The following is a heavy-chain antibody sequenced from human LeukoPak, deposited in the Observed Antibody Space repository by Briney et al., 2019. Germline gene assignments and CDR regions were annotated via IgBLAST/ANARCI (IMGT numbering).Heavy chain of an antibody. J-gene: IGHJ4*02. CDR1: GFTFSDYY. CDR3: AKGPGYYYGSGSNHFDY. CDR2: ISSSSSYT. Sequence: GGSLRLSCAASGFTFSDYYMSWIRQAPGKGLEWVSYISSSSSYTNYADSVKGRFTISRDNAKNSLYLQMNSLRAEDTAVYYCAKGPGYYYGSGSNHFDYWGQGTLVTVSS. D-gene: IGHD3-10*01. V-gene: IGHV3-11*05.